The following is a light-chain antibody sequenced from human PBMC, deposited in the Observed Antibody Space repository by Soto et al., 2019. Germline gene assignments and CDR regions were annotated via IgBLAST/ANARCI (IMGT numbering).Light chain of an antibody. Sequence: QSVLTQPPSVSGAPGQRVTISCTGSSSNIGAGYDVHWYQQLPGTAPKLLIYGNSNRPSGVPDRFSGSKSSTSASLAITGLQAENEADYYCQSYDSSLSGYVFGTGTKATV. CDR1: SSNIGAGYD. CDR3: QSYDSSLSGYV. V-gene: IGLV1-40*01. CDR2: GNS. J-gene: IGLJ1*01.